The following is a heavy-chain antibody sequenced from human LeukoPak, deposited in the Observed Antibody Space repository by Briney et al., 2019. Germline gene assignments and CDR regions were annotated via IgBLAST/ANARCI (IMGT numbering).Heavy chain of an antibody. D-gene: IGHD3-9*01. CDR3: ARERMTYYDILTGSFRGNYYYMDV. CDR2: IYYSGST. J-gene: IGHJ6*03. CDR1: GGSISSSTYY. V-gene: IGHV4-39*07. Sequence: SETLSLTCTVSGGSISSSTYYWGWIRQPPGKGLEWIGSIYYSGSTYYNPSLKSRVTISVDTSKNQFSLKLSSVTAADTAVYYCARERMTYYDILTGSFRGNYYYMDVWGKGTTVTVSS.